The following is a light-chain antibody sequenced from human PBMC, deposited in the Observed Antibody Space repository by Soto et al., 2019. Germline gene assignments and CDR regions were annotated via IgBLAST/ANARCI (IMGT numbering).Light chain of an antibody. CDR3: QQRSNWPPIT. Sequence: EIVLTQSPGTISLSPGERATISCRSSQSVRNNLAWYQQKPGQAPRLLIYGASNRATGIPARFSGSGSGTDFTLTISSLEPEDFAVYYCQQRSNWPPITFGQGTRLEIK. J-gene: IGKJ5*01. CDR1: QSVRNN. V-gene: IGKV3-11*01. CDR2: GAS.